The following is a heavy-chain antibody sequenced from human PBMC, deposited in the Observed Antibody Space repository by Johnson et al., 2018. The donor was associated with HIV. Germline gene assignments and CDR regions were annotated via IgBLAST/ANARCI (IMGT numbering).Heavy chain of an antibody. CDR1: GFTFRSYG. V-gene: IGHV3-30*18. Sequence: QVQLVESGGGVVQPGRSLRLSCAASGFTFRSYGMHWVRQAPGKGLEWVAVISYDGSKKYHADSVKGRFTISRDNSKNKLYLQMNTLRAEDTAVYYCVKVQDEWFRALGAFDIWGQGTMVTVSS. CDR3: VKVQDEWFRALGAFDI. D-gene: IGHD3-10*01. CDR2: ISYDGSKK. J-gene: IGHJ3*02.